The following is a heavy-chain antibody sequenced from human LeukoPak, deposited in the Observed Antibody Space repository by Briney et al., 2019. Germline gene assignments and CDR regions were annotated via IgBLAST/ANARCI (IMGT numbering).Heavy chain of an antibody. CDR3: ARYPRGMKHDAFDI. CDR1: GFTFSSYS. Sequence: PGGSLRLSCAASGFTFSSYSMNWVRQAPGKGLGWVSSISSSSSYIYYADSVKGRFTISRDNAKTSLYLQMNSLRAEDTAVYYCARYPRGMKHDAFDIWGQGTMVTVSS. J-gene: IGHJ3*02. D-gene: IGHD3-16*01. V-gene: IGHV3-21*01. CDR2: ISSSSSYI.